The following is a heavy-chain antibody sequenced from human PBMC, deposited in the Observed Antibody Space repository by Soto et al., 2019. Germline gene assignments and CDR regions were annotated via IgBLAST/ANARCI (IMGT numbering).Heavy chain of an antibody. Sequence: QMQLVQSGPEVKKPGTSVKVSCKASGFTFTSSAVQWVRQARGQRLEWIGWIVVGSGNTNYAQKLQERVTTTRDLSTSTAYMELSSLRSEDAAVYYCAQSGGTFEYRSSSHDYYYGMDVWGQGTTVTVSS. CDR3: AQSGGTFEYRSSSHDYYYGMDV. V-gene: IGHV1-58*01. J-gene: IGHJ6*02. CDR2: IVVGSGNT. D-gene: IGHD6-6*01. CDR1: GFTFTSSA.